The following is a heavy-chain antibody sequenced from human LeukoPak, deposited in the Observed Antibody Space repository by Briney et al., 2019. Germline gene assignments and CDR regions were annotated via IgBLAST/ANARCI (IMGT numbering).Heavy chain of an antibody. CDR1: GFSVSSNP. D-gene: IGHD4-11*01. J-gene: IGHJ2*01. V-gene: IGHV3-53*01. Sequence: GGSLRLSCEASGFSVSSNPMSWVRQAPGQGLEWVSVIYSGDRVYYADSVKGRFTISRDSSKNTLYLQLNILTAEDTAVYYCARDQVHSRNPRYWYFDLWGRGTLVTVSS. CDR3: ARDQVHSRNPRYWYFDL. CDR2: IYSGDRV.